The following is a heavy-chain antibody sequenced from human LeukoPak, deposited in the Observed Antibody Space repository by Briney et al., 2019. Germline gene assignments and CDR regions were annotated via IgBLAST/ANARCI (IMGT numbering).Heavy chain of an antibody. CDR2: ISRGADRT. D-gene: IGHD3-3*01. CDR3: ARTPGRVDPYDY. CDR1: GFTFSSYA. Sequence: GGSLRLSCAASGFTFSSYAMSWVRQAPGKGLEWVSTISRGADRTYYTDSVKGRFTISRDNSNTLYLQMNSLRAEDTAVYYCARTPGRVDPYDYWGQGTLVTVSS. J-gene: IGHJ4*02. V-gene: IGHV3-23*01.